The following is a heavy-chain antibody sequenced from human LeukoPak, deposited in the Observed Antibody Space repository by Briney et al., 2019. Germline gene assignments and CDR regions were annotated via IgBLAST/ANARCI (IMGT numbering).Heavy chain of an antibody. CDR2: INHSGST. CDR3: ARFPHRTMITFGGVQSYGDYFDY. CDR1: GGSFSGYY. J-gene: IGHJ4*02. D-gene: IGHD3-16*01. Sequence: SETLSLTCAVYGGSFSGYYWSWIRQPPGKGLEWIGEINHSGSTNYNPSLKSRVIISVDTSKNQFSLKLSSVTAADTAVYYCARFPHRTMITFGGVQSYGDYFDYWGQGTLVTVSS. V-gene: IGHV4-34*01.